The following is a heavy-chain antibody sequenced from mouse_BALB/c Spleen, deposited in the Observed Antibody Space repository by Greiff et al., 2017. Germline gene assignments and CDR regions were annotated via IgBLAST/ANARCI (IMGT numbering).Heavy chain of an antibody. D-gene: IGHD2-2*01. CDR1: GFTFSSFG. CDR2: ISSGYSTI. V-gene: IGHV5-17*02. J-gene: IGHJ4*01. CDR3: ARERGNYYGYGYAMDY. Sequence: EVLLVESGGGLVQPGGSRKLSCAASGFTFSSFGMHWVRQAPEKGLEWVAYISSGYSTIYYADTVKGRFTISRDNPEKTLFLQMTSLRSEDTAMFDCARERGNYYGYGYAMDYWGQGTSVTVSS.